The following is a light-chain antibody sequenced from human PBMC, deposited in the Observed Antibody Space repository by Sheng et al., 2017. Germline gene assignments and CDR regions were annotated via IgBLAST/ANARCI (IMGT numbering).Light chain of an antibody. J-gene: IGLJ3*02. Sequence: QSVLTQPPSASGTPGQRVTISCSGSSSNIGSNYVSWYQHLSGTAPKLLIYDDNERPSGISDRFSGSKSGTSATLGISGLQTGDEADYYCGTWDSGLSAGVFGGGTRLTVL. CDR1: SSNIGSNY. V-gene: IGLV1-51*01. CDR2: DDN. CDR3: GTWDSGLSAGV.